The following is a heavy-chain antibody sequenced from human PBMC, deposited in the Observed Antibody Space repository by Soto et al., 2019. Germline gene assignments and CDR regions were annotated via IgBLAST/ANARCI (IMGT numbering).Heavy chain of an antibody. V-gene: IGHV1-69*06. Sequence: QVQLVQSGAEVKKPGSSVKVSCKASGGTFNNYAISWVRQAPGQGLEWLGGIIPIFGTPQYAQRFQGRVTITADKSTDTVYLELSSDDAAVYYCARSEYTDFNFYAMDVWGQGTTVTVSS. CDR3: ARSEYTDFNFYAMDV. D-gene: IGHD2-21*02. J-gene: IGHJ6*02. CDR2: IIPIFGTP. CDR1: GGTFNNYA.